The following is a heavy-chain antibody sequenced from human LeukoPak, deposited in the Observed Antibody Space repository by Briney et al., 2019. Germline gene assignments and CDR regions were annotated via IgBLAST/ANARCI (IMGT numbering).Heavy chain of an antibody. CDR2: ISGSGGST. CDR1: GFTFSSYA. J-gene: IGHJ4*02. Sequence: PGGSLRLSCAASGFTFSSYAMSWVRQAPGKGLEWVSAISGSGGSTYYADSVKGRFTISRDNSKNTLYLQMNSLRAEDTAVYYCAKRGSIVVVPAARLFDYWGQGTLVTVSS. D-gene: IGHD2-2*01. CDR3: AKRGSIVVVPAARLFDY. V-gene: IGHV3-23*01.